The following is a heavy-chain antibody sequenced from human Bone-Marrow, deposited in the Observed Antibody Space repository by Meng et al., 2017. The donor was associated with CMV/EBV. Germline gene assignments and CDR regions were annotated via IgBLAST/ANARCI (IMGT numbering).Heavy chain of an antibody. CDR2: ISSSSSYI. Sequence: GESLKISCAASGFTFSSYSMNWVRQAPGKGLEWVSSISSSSSYIYYADSVKGRFTISRDNAKNSLYLQMNSLRAEDTAVYYCARDILGYSSSWSPYLKEPLGMDVWGQGTTVTVSS. J-gene: IGHJ6*02. V-gene: IGHV3-21*01. CDR3: ARDILGYSSSWSPYLKEPLGMDV. D-gene: IGHD6-13*01. CDR1: GFTFSSYS.